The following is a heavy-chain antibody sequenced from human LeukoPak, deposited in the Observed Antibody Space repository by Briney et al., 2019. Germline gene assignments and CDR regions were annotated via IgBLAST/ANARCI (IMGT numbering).Heavy chain of an antibody. CDR3: ARGYYYDSSGYYPRGYFQH. V-gene: IGHV4-61*01. CDR2: THHSGST. D-gene: IGHD3-22*01. CDR1: GGSLRGDNYS. Sequence: PSETLSLTCTVSGGSLRGDNYSWTWIRQPPGRGLEWIGNTHHSGSTNYNPSLKSRVTISADTSKNQFSLKLNSVTAADTAVYYCARGYYYDSSGYYPRGYFQHWGQGTLVTVSS. J-gene: IGHJ1*01.